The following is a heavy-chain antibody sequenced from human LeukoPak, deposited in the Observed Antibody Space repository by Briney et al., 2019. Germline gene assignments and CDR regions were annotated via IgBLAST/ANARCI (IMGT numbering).Heavy chain of an antibody. D-gene: IGHD3-22*01. CDR1: GYTFTSYG. CDR3: ARGHVSRTYYYDSSGSPVGYFDY. CDR2: ISAYNGNT. J-gene: IGHJ4*02. V-gene: IGHV1-18*01. Sequence: ASVKVSCKASGYTFTSYGISWVRQAPGQGLEWMGWISAYNGNTNYAQKPQGRVTMTTDTSTSTAYMELRSLRSDDTAVYYCARGHVSRTYYYDSSGSPVGYFDYWGQGTLVTVSS.